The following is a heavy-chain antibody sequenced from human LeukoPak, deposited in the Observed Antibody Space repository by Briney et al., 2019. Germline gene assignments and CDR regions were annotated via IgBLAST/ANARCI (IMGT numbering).Heavy chain of an antibody. CDR3: VRDHWLQSSNKWFYYGMDV. CDR1: GGSISSYY. V-gene: IGHV4-59*01. CDR2: IYYSGST. D-gene: IGHD3-9*01. J-gene: IGHJ6*02. Sequence: SETLSLTCTVSGGSISSYYWSWIRQPPGKGLEWIGYIYYSGSTNYNPSLKSRVTISVDTSKNQFSLNLRSVTAADTAVYYCVRDHWLQSSNKWFYYGMDVWGQGTTVTVSS.